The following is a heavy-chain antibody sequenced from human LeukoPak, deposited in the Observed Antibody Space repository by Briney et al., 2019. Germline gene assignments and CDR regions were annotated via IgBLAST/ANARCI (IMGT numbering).Heavy chain of an antibody. CDR1: GFTFSDYY. D-gene: IGHD3-22*01. Sequence: PGGSLRLSCAASGFTFSDYYMNWIRQAPGKGLEWVSYISSSGSTIYYADSAKGRFTISRDNAKNSLYLQMNSLRAEDTAVYYCARGYYDSSGYPLFDYWGQGTLVTVSS. V-gene: IGHV3-11*04. CDR2: ISSSGSTI. CDR3: ARGYYDSSGYPLFDY. J-gene: IGHJ4*02.